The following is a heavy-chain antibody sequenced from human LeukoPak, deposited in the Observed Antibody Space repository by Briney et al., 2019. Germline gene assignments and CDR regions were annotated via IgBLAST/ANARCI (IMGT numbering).Heavy chain of an antibody. CDR3: ARGIILDGILLY. Sequence: GGSLRLSCAVSGFTFRSYWMTWVRQAPEKGLEWVASIDHDGGQKYYVDSVKGRFTVSRDNAKNSLYLQLNSLRADDTAVYYCARGIILDGILLYCGQGTLVTVSS. CDR2: IDHDGGQK. CDR1: GFTFRSYW. V-gene: IGHV3-7*03. J-gene: IGHJ4*02. D-gene: IGHD2-8*02.